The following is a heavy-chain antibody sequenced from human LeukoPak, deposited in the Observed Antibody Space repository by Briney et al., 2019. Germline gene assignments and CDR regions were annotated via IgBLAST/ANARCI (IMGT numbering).Heavy chain of an antibody. CDR3: AKDRPYYYDSSGYYWNFDY. CDR1: GFTFGDYA. CDR2: ISGSGGST. V-gene: IGHV3-23*01. Sequence: GGSLRLSCTASGFTFGDYAMSWVRQAPGKGLEWVSAISGSGGSTYYADSVKGRFTISRDNSKNTLYLQMNSLRAEDTAVYYCAKDRPYYYDSSGYYWNFDYWGQGTLVTVSS. D-gene: IGHD3-22*01. J-gene: IGHJ4*02.